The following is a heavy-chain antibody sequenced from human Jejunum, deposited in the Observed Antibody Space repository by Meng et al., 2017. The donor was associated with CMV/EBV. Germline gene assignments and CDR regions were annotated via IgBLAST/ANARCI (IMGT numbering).Heavy chain of an antibody. CDR2: ISFSGSDL. V-gene: IGHV3-11*01. D-gene: IGHD6-13*01. CDR1: GFNFSDYY. J-gene: IGHJ5*02. Sequence: SLRLSCVASGFNFSDYYMSWIRQAPGKGLEWVSYISFSGSDLSYADSVRGRFTISRDNARNSLFLQMNSLRAEDTGMYYCATHAASETWGQGTLVTVSS. CDR3: ATHAASET.